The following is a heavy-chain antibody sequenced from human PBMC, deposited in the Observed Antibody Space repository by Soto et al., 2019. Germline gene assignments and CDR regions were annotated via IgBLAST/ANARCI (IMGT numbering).Heavy chain of an antibody. D-gene: IGHD3-16*01. V-gene: IGHV3-23*01. J-gene: IGHJ4*02. CDR1: EFIFSSFA. CDR3: AKLSSPINDFAEPGPDY. CDR2: VSRRGVNT. Sequence: GGSLRLSCVVSEFIFSSFALSWVRLAPGKGLEWVAAVSRRGVNTYYADSVKGRFTISRENAKNTLYLQMNSLRAEDTAVYYCAKLSSPINDFAEPGPDYWGQGTLVTVSS.